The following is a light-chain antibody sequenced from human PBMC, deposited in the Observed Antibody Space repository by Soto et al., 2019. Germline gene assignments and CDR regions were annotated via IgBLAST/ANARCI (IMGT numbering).Light chain of an antibody. V-gene: IGLV2-14*01. Sequence: QSALTQPASVSGSPGQSITISCTGTSSDVGGYNYVSWYQQHPGKAPKTMVYEVSNRPSGVSNRFSGSKSGNTASLTISGLQAEDEADYYCASYTSSTTLVFGTGTKLTVL. J-gene: IGLJ1*01. CDR3: ASYTSSTTLV. CDR1: SSDVGGYNY. CDR2: EVS.